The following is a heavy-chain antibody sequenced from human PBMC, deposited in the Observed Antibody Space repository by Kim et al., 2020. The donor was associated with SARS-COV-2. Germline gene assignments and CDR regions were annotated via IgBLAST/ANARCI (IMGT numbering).Heavy chain of an antibody. J-gene: IGHJ4*02. D-gene: IGHD3-22*01. CDR3: ARGKDQYYYGSSGYDEYYFAY. Sequence: SVKVSCKASGGNFSSYGFSWVRQAPGQGLEWMGGIIPISGTTKYAQKFQARVTFTADESTRTAYMELSSLRSEDTAVYYCARGKDQYYYGSSGYDEYYFAYWGQGTLVTVAS. CDR2: IIPISGTT. CDR1: GGNFSSYG. V-gene: IGHV1-69*13.